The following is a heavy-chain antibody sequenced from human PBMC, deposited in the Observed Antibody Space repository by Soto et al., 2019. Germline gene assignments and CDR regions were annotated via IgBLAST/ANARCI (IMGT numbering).Heavy chain of an antibody. D-gene: IGHD3-10*02. J-gene: IGHJ6*02. CDR3: ARNIDYYYGRGSGNGHGF. V-gene: IGHV1-2*07. Sequence: QVQLVQSGAEVKEPGDSVRVSCEASGYTFTAYYIHWVRQAPGQGLEWMGWINTKFGDTTYAHTFQGRVSMTRDMSISTVYLELSRLTADDTAIYYCARNIDYYYGRGSGNGHGFWGQGTTVTVFS. CDR1: GYTFTAYY. CDR2: INTKFGDT.